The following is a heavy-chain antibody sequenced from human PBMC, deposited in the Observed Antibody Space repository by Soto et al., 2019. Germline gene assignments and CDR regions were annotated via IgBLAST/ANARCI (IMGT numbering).Heavy chain of an antibody. CDR1: GFTFSSYS. Sequence: EVQLVESGGGLVKPGGSLRLSCAASGFTFSSYSMNWVRQAPGKGLEWVSSISSSSSYIYYADSVKGRFTISRDNAKNSLYLQMNSLRAEDTAVYYCARDRCIAAAGTVEYFQHWGQGTLVTVSS. CDR2: ISSSSSYI. D-gene: IGHD6-13*01. V-gene: IGHV3-21*01. J-gene: IGHJ1*01. CDR3: ARDRCIAAAGTVEYFQH.